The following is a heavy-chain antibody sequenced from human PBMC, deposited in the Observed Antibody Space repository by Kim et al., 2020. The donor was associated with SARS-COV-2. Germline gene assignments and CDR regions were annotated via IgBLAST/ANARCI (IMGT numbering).Heavy chain of an antibody. Sequence: GGSLRLSCAASGFTFSSYAMHWVRQAPGKGLEWVAVISYDGSNKYYADSVKGRFTISRDNSKNTLYLQMNSLRAEDTAVYYCARGGDDYYGFGAFDIWGQGTMVTVSS. CDR2: ISYDGSNK. CDR3: ARGGDDYYGFGAFDI. V-gene: IGHV3-30*04. J-gene: IGHJ3*02. D-gene: IGHD3-10*01. CDR1: GFTFSSYA.